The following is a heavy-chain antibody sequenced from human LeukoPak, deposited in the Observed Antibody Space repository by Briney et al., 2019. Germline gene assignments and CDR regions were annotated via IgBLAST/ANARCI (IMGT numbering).Heavy chain of an antibody. CDR3: AWSPLDCSGGSCYPGDWFDP. CDR1: VDSVSSNSAA. CDR2: TYYRSKWYN. D-gene: IGHD2-15*01. Sequence: SQTLSLTRAISVDSVSSNSAAWNWIRQSPSRGLEWLGRTYYRSKWYNDYAVSVKSRITINPDTSKNQFSLQLNSVTPEDTAVYYCAWSPLDCSGGSCYPGDWFDPWGQGTLVTVSS. J-gene: IGHJ5*02. V-gene: IGHV6-1*01.